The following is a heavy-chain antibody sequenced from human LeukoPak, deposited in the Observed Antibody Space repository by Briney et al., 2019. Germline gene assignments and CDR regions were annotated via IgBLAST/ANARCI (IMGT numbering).Heavy chain of an antibody. D-gene: IGHD2-15*01. CDR3: ARVGYCSGGSCYRSWFDP. V-gene: IGHV3-11*04. CDR1: GFTFSDYY. J-gene: IGHJ5*02. CDR2: ISSSGSTI. Sequence: GGSLRLSCAASGFTFSDYYMSWIRQAPGKGLGWVSYISSSGSTIYYADSVKGRFTISRDNAKNSLYLQMNSLRAEDTAVYYCARVGYCSGGSCYRSWFDPWGQGTLVTVSS.